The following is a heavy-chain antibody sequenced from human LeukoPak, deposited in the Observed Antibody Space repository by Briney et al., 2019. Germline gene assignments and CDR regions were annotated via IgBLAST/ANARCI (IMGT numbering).Heavy chain of an antibody. D-gene: IGHD2-15*01. CDR2: ISGSGVT. CDR1: GFTFSTSA. J-gene: IGHJ3*02. V-gene: IGHV3-23*01. Sequence: PGGSLRLSCAASGFTFSTSAMTWVRQAPGKGLEWVSGISGSGVTDYADSVKGRFTISRDNAKNTLYLQMNSLRAEDTAVYYCARQGSPLAFDIWGQGTMVTVSS. CDR3: ARQGSPLAFDI.